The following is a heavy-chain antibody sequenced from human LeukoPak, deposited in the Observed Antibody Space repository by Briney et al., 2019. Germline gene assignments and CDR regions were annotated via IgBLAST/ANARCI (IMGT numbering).Heavy chain of an antibody. CDR3: AREGMAVGFARFPIFNY. Sequence: PSQTLSLTCTVSGASISSYYWSWLRQPPGRGLQWLGDIYYSGSTYYNPSLKSRVTISVDTSKNQFSLRLTSVTAADTAVYYCAREGMAVGFARFPIFNYWGQGTRVTVSS. D-gene: IGHD6-19*01. CDR2: IYYSGST. J-gene: IGHJ4*02. V-gene: IGHV4-59*01. CDR1: GASISSYY.